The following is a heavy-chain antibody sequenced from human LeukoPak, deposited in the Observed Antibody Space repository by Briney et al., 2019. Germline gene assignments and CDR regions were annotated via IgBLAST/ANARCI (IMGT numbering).Heavy chain of an antibody. CDR2: ISGSGGST. J-gene: IGHJ4*02. CDR1: GFTFSSYG. Sequence: QAGGSLRLSCAASGFTFSSYGMNWVRQAPGKGLEWVSAISGSGGSTYYADSVKGRFTISRDNSKNTLYLQMNSLRAEDTAVYYCAKSSFVAVAANYFDYWGQGTLVTVSS. V-gene: IGHV3-23*01. CDR3: AKSSFVAVAANYFDY. D-gene: IGHD6-19*01.